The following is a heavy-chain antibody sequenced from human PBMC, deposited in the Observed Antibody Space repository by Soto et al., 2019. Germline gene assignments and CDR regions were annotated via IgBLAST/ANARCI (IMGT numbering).Heavy chain of an antibody. CDR3: ARTQRGELQHLYYYGMGV. D-gene: IGHD1-26*01. V-gene: IGHV1-69*13. CDR1: GGTFSSYA. Sequence: SSVKVSCKASGGTFSSYAISWVRQAPGQGLEWMGGIIPIFGTANYAQKFQGRVTITADESTSTAYMELSSLRSEDTAVYYCARTQRGELQHLYYYGMGVWGQGTTVTVSS. J-gene: IGHJ6*02. CDR2: IIPIFGTA.